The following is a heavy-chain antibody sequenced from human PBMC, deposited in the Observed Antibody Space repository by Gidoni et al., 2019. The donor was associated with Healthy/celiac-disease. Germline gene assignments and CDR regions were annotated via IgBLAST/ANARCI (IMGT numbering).Heavy chain of an antibody. CDR1: GYSFTSYW. CDR2: IYPGDSDT. V-gene: IGHV5-51*01. D-gene: IGHD3-3*01. Sequence: EVQLVQSGAEVKKPGESLTISCKGSGYSFTSYWLGWVGQMPGKGLEWMGVIYPGDSDTRYSPSFQGQVTISADKSISTAYLQWSSLKAADTAMYYCAGHFWSGYAPGPYNCFDPWGQGTLVTVSS. CDR3: AGHFWSGYAPGPYNCFDP. J-gene: IGHJ5*02.